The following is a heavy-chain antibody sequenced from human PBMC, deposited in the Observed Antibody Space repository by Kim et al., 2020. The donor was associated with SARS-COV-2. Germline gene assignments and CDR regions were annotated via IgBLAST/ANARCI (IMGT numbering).Heavy chain of an antibody. Sequence: GSVKGRFTISRENAKNSLYLQMNSLRAGDTAVYYCARGITFGGVIEGMDVWGQGTTVTVSS. J-gene: IGHJ6*02. V-gene: IGHV3-13*01. D-gene: IGHD3-16*01. CDR3: ARGITFGGVIEGMDV.